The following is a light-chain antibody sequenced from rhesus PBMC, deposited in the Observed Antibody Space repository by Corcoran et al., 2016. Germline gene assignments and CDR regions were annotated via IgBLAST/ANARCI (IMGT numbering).Light chain of an antibody. CDR1: SSDIGAYNR. CDR3: SSSASSNTFI. Sequence: QATPTQSPSVSGSPGQSVTVSCTGSSSDIGAYNRVSWYQVHPGKAPKVMIYEVIKRPSGVSDRFSGSKSGNTASLTISGLQAEDEADYYCSSSASSNTFIFGSGTRLTVL. V-gene: IGLV2-13*03. J-gene: IGLJ1*01. CDR2: EVI.